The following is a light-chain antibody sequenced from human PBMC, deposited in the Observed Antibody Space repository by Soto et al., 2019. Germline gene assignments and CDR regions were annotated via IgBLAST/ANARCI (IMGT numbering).Light chain of an antibody. CDR2: DDR. CDR3: QVWDDSNGQQGV. V-gene: IGLV3-21*02. CDR1: DLRSKS. Sequence: SYELTQPPSVSVAPRQTARITCGGNDLRSKSVHWYQQKPGQAPALVLYDDRYRPSGIPERFSGSKSGNTATLTISRVEAGDEADYFCQVWDDSNGQQGVFGTGTKVTVL. J-gene: IGLJ1*01.